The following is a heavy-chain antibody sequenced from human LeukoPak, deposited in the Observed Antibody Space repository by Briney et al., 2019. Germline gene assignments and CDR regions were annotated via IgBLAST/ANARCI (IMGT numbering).Heavy chain of an antibody. CDR1: GFTFSSYA. D-gene: IGHD3-9*01. V-gene: IGHV3-23*01. J-gene: IGHJ4*02. CDR3: AKSPRTHYDILTDY. Sequence: GGSLRLSCAASGFTFSSYAMSWVRQAPGRGLEWVSAISGSGGGTYYADSVKGRFTISRDNSKNTLYLQMNSLRAEDTAVYYCAKSPRTHYDILTDYWGQGTLVTVSS. CDR2: ISGSGGGT.